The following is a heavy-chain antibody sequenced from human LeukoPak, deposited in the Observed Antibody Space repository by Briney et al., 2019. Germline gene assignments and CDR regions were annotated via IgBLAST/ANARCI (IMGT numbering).Heavy chain of an antibody. D-gene: IGHD5-24*01. V-gene: IGHV4-39*01. CDR1: GGSISSGSYY. CDR3: ARRHTGGSNNWFDP. J-gene: IGHJ5*02. CDR2: IYYSGST. Sequence: PSQTLSLTCTVSGGSISSGSYYWGWIRQPPGKGLERIGSIYYSGSTYYNPSLKSRVTISVDTSKNQFSLKLSSVTAADTAVYYCARRHTGGSNNWFDPWGQGILVTVSS.